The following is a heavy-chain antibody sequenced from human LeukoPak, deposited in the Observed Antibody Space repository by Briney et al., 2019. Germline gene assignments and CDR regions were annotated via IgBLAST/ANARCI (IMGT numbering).Heavy chain of an antibody. J-gene: IGHJ3*01. CDR3: ARAQLDIAAFDV. D-gene: IGHD2-2*03. V-gene: IGHV3-66*01. Sequence: GGSLRLSCAASGVTGRSNYMNWVRQAPGKGLEWGSVIYSGDRTNYADSVKGRFTISRDNSKNTLYLQMDSLRAEDTAVYYCARAQLDIAAFDVWGQGTMVTVSS. CDR1: GVTGRSNY. CDR2: IYSGDRT.